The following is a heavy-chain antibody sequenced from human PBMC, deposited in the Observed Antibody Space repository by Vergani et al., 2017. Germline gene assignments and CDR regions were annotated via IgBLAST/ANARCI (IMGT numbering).Heavy chain of an antibody. Sequence: EVQLVQSGAEVKKPGESLRISCKGSGYSFTSYWISWVRQMPGKGLEWMGRIDPSDSYTNYSPSFQGHVTISADKSISTAYLQWNSLKASDTAMYYCARRGWHSSSSDDFDYWGQGTLVTVSS. CDR3: ARRGWHSSSSDDFDY. CDR1: GYSFTSYW. V-gene: IGHV5-10-1*03. J-gene: IGHJ4*02. CDR2: IDPSDSYT. D-gene: IGHD6-6*01.